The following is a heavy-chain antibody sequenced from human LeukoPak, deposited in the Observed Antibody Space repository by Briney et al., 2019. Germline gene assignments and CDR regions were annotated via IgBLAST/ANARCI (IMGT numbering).Heavy chain of an antibody. CDR1: VFSFSSYN. CDR3: AGESASYYHDY. CDR2: IKSDGSST. J-gene: IGHJ4*02. Sequence: SGGSQRLSCADSVFSFSSYNKHGVRQAPGKGLVWVSRIKSDGSSTNYADSVKGRFTISRDNAKNTLYLQMDSLRADDTAVYYCAGESASYYHDYWGQGTLVTVSS. V-gene: IGHV3-74*01.